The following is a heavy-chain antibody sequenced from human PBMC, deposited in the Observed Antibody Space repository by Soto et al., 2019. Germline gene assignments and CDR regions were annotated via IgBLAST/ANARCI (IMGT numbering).Heavy chain of an antibody. CDR1: GFTFSSYA. Sequence: VGSLILSWAACGFTFSSYAMHWVRQASGKGLEWVAVISYYGRNKYYVDTVKGRFTISRDNSKNTLYMQMNSLRAEDTAVYYCARVAAAFDSNYFYDWGQGTLVTVSS. CDR2: ISYYGRNK. D-gene: IGHD6-13*01. J-gene: IGHJ4*02. V-gene: IGHV3-30-3*01. CDR3: ARVAAAFDSNYFYD.